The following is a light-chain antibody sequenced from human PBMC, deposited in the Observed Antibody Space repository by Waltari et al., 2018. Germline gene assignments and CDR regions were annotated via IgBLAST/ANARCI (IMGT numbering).Light chain of an antibody. CDR3: QQYYSTLPYT. J-gene: IGKJ2*01. Sequence: DIVMTQSPDSLAVSLGERATINCKSSQNVLFISNNKNYLAWYQQKPGQAPKLLIYWASTRESGVPDRFSGSGSGTDFTLTCSNLQAEDVAVYYCQQYYSTLPYTFGQGTKLEIK. CDR2: WAS. CDR1: QNVLFISNNKNY. V-gene: IGKV4-1*01.